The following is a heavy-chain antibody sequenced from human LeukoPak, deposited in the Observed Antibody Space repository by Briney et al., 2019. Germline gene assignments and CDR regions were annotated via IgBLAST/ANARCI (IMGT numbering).Heavy chain of an antibody. D-gene: IGHD3-22*01. CDR1: GGSFSGYY. J-gene: IGHJ4*02. Sequence: SETLSLTCAVYGGSFSGYYWSWIRQPPGKGLEWIGEINHSGSTNYTPSLKSRVTISVDTSKNQFSLKLSSVTAADTAVYYCARGEVVWPGRTTRHYFDYWGQGTLVTVSS. CDR2: INHSGST. CDR3: ARGEVVWPGRTTRHYFDY. V-gene: IGHV4-34*01.